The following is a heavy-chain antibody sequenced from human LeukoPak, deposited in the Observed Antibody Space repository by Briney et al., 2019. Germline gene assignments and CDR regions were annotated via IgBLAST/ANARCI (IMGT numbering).Heavy chain of an antibody. CDR2: IYYSVST. V-gene: IGHV4-31*03. Sequence: SETLSLTSTVSGGSISSCGYYCSWIRQHPGDGLEWIGYIYYSVSTYYNPSLKSRVTISVDTSKNQFSLKLRSVTAADTAVYYCASSYCSGGSCYEPSMDVWGQGTTVTVSS. CDR3: ASSYCSGGSCYEPSMDV. CDR1: GGSISSCGYY. D-gene: IGHD2-15*01. J-gene: IGHJ6*02.